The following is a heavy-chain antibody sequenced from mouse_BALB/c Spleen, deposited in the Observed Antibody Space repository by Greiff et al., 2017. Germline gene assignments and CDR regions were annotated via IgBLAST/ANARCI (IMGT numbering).Heavy chain of an antibody. J-gene: IGHJ4*01. CDR2: IDPETGGT. CDR3: TRWGLLRAMDY. Sequence: VQLQQSGAELVRPGASVTLSCKASGYTFTDYEMHWVKQTPVHGLEWIGAIDPETGGTAYNQKFKGKATLTADKSSSTAYMELRSLTSEDSAVYYCTRWGLLRAMDYWGQGTSVTVSS. CDR1: GYTFTDYE. V-gene: IGHV1-15*01. D-gene: IGHD2-3*01.